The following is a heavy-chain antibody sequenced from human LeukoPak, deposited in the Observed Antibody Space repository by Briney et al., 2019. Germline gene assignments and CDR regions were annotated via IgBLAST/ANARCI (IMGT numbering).Heavy chain of an antibody. V-gene: IGHV3-20*01. Sequence: RPGGSLRLSCAASGFTFDDYGMSWVRQAPGKGLEWVSGINWNGGSTGYADSVKGRFTISRDNAKNSLYLQMNSLRAEDTALYHCARAAGSGSYGYWFDPWGQGTLVTVSS. CDR2: INWNGGST. CDR3: ARAAGSGSYGYWFDP. J-gene: IGHJ5*02. D-gene: IGHD3-10*01. CDR1: GFTFDDYG.